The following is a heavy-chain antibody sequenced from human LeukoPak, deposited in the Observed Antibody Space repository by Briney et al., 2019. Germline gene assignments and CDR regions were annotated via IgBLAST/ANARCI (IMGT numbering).Heavy chain of an antibody. CDR3: AREISRFGI. CDR1: GFTVSSSNY. Sequence: GGSLRLSCAASGFTVSSSNYMNWVRQAPGKGLEWVSGIYTGGTTYYTDSVKGRFTISRDNPNNTLYLQMHSLRAEDTAVYYCAREISRFGIWGQGTLVTVSS. V-gene: IGHV3-66*01. J-gene: IGHJ4*02. CDR2: IYTGGTT. D-gene: IGHD3-16*01.